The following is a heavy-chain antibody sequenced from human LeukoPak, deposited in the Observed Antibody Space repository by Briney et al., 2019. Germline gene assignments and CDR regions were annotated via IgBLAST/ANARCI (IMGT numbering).Heavy chain of an antibody. J-gene: IGHJ2*01. D-gene: IGHD3-16*01. Sequence: SETLSLTCTVSGGSISTNYYYWGWIRQPPGKGLEWIGSIYYSGTTYYNPSLKSRVTISRDTSKNQFSLNLSSVTAAETAVFYCARQVGGGGWYFDLWGRGTLVTVSS. V-gene: IGHV4-39*01. CDR1: GGSISTNYYY. CDR2: IYYSGTT. CDR3: ARQVGGGGWYFDL.